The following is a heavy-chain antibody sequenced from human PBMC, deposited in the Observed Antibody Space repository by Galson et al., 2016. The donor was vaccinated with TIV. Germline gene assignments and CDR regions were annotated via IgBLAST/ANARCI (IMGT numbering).Heavy chain of an antibody. J-gene: IGHJ6*03. V-gene: IGHV3-30*02. Sequence: SLRLSCAKSGFTFSNFGMHWVRQAPGKGLEWVAFIRYDGSNKYFADSVKGRFTISRDNSKNTLYLQMNSLRAEDTAVFYCAKDGDDNAFVHLFYYYMDVWGKGTTVTVSS. CDR3: AKDGDDNAFVHLFYYYMDV. CDR2: IRYDGSNK. D-gene: IGHD7-27*01. CDR1: GFTFSNFG.